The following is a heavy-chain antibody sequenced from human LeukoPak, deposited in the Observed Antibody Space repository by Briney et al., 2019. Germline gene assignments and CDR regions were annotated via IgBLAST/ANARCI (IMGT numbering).Heavy chain of an antibody. J-gene: IGHJ6*03. CDR3: ARDSYYYDSSPWYMDV. D-gene: IGHD3-22*01. V-gene: IGHV1-69*05. Sequence: SVKVSCKASGGTFSSYAICWVRQAPGQGLEWMGRIIPIFGTANYAQKFQGRVTITTDESTSTAYMELSSLRSEDTAVYYCARDSYYYDSSPWYMDVWGKGTTVTVSS. CDR1: GGTFSSYA. CDR2: IIPIFGTA.